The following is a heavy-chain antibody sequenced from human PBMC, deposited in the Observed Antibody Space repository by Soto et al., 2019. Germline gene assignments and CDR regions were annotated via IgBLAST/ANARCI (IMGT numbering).Heavy chain of an antibody. Sequence: XDSLTISCKGSGYRFTSYWIGWVRQMPGKGLEWMGIIYLGDSNTRYSPSFQGQVTISADKSISTAYLQWSSLKASDTAIYCCARQEYCSSTSCYTVDSWGQGTLVTVS. D-gene: IGHD2-2*02. CDR2: IYLGDSNT. CDR3: ARQEYCSSTSCYTVDS. CDR1: GYRFTSYW. J-gene: IGHJ4*02. V-gene: IGHV5-51*01.